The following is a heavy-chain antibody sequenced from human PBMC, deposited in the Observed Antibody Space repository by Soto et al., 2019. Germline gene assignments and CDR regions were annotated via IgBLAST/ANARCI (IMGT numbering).Heavy chain of an antibody. D-gene: IGHD5-18*01. CDR1: GYSFISYW. CDR3: TRHTSDRYGSEY. Sequence: PGESLKISCKGSGYSFISYWMGWVRQMPGKGLELMGIIYAGDSETRYSPSFQGQVSISVDRSMSTAYLQWSSLKASDTAMYYCTRHTSDRYGSEYWGQGTLVTVSS. J-gene: IGHJ4*02. CDR2: IYAGDSET. V-gene: IGHV5-51*01.